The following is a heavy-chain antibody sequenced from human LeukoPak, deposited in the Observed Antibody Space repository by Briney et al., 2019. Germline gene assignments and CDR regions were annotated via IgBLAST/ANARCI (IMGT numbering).Heavy chain of an antibody. J-gene: IGHJ3*02. CDR3: ARVISMIRATDAFDI. CDR2: IYHSGST. CDR1: GASISSRSYY. D-gene: IGHD3-22*01. Sequence: SETLFLTCTVSGASISSRSYYWGWIRQPPGKGLEWIGEIYHSGSTNYNPSLKSRVTISVDKSKNQFSLKLSSVTAADTAVYYCARVISMIRATDAFDIWGQGTMVTVSS. V-gene: IGHV4-39*07.